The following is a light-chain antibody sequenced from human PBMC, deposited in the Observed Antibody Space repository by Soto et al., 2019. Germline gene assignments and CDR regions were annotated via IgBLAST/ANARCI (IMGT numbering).Light chain of an antibody. CDR3: ETWDSNTHWV. J-gene: IGLJ3*02. V-gene: IGLV4-60*02. CDR2: VEASGSY. Sequence: QPVLTQSSSASASLGSSVKLTCTLSSGHSSYIIAWHQQQPGKAPRYLMKVEASGSYNKGSGVPDRFSGSSSGVDRYLTISNLQFEDEADYYCETWDSNTHWVFGGGTKLTVL. CDR1: SGHSSYI.